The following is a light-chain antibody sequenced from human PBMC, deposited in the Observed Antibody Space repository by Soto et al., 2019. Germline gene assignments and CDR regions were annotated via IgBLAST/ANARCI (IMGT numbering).Light chain of an antibody. CDR2: DRS. CDR3: QQYGSSPQT. Sequence: EIVLTQSQATLSLSPGERATLSCRASQSVNSYLAWYQQKPGQVPRLLIYDRSNWATGIPARFSGSGSGTDFTLTISSLAPEDFAVYYCQQYGSSPQTFGQGTKVDIK. CDR1: QSVNSY. J-gene: IGKJ1*01. V-gene: IGKV3-11*01.